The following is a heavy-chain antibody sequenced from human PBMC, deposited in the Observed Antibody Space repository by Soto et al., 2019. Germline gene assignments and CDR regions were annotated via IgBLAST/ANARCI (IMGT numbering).Heavy chain of an antibody. D-gene: IGHD1-26*01. CDR2: IGPSDDRK. Sequence: ASVKVSCKASGYTFITYYMHWVRQAPGQGLEWLGVIGPSDDRKIYAQKFEGRVTMTRDTSKNQFSLKLSSVTAADTAVYYCARGSGSYLRLFDYWGQGTLVTVSS. CDR1: GYTFITYY. J-gene: IGHJ4*02. CDR3: ARGSGSYLRLFDY. V-gene: IGHV1-46*01.